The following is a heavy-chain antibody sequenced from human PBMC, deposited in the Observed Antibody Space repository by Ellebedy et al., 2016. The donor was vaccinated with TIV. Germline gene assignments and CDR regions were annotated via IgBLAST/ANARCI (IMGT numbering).Heavy chain of an antibody. Sequence: GESLKISCVTSGFAFSGFAMNWVRQAPGKGLEWVSSISAGADEAFHTDSVKGQFAISRDNARASIYLQMDSLRVEDTAVYYCVRFSRGAPFADYYYYMDVWGEGTPVTVSS. V-gene: IGHV3-21*01. CDR1: GFAFSGFA. CDR2: ISAGADEA. D-gene: IGHD3-10*01. J-gene: IGHJ6*03. CDR3: VRFSRGAPFADYYYYMDV.